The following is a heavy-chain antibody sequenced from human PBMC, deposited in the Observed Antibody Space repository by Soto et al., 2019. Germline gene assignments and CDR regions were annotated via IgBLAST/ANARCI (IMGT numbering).Heavy chain of an antibody. CDR3: ARVTALDCSSTSCYTHYFDY. CDR1: GDSISSSTYY. Sequence: SETLSLTCSVSGDSISSSTYYWGWIRQPPGKGLEWIGSIYYSGSTYYNPSLKSRVTISVDTSKNQCSLKLYSVTAADTAVYYCARVTALDCSSTSCYTHYFDYWGQGTLVTVS. D-gene: IGHD2-2*02. J-gene: IGHJ4*02. V-gene: IGHV4-39*01. CDR2: IYYSGST.